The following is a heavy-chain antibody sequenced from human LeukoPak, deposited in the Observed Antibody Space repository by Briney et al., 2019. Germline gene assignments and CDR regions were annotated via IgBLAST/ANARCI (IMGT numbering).Heavy chain of an antibody. D-gene: IGHD1-20*01. J-gene: IGHJ4*02. CDR3: ATTPPGITGTHFDY. V-gene: IGHV3-53*01. CDR1: GFTVSSNY. CDR2: IYSGGST. Sequence: GGSLRLSCAASGFTVSSNYMSWVRQAPGWGLEWVSSIYSGGSTYYADSVKGRFTISRDNSKNTLYLQMNSLRAEDTAVYYCATTPPGITGTHFDYWGQGTLVTVSS.